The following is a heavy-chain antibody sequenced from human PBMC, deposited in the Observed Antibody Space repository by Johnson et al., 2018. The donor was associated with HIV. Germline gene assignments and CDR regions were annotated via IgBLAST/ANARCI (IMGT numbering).Heavy chain of an antibody. J-gene: IGHJ3*02. CDR2: ISYDGSNK. V-gene: IGHV3-30-3*01. D-gene: IGHD3-22*01. CDR1: GFTFSSYA. Sequence: QVQLVESGGGVVQPGRSLRLSCAASGFTFSSYAMHWVRQAPGKGLEWVAVISYDGSNKYYADSVKGRFTISRDNSKNTLYLQMNSLRAEDTAGYYCARGGARSSGYYSAFDIWGQGTMVTVSS. CDR3: ARGGARSSGYYSAFDI.